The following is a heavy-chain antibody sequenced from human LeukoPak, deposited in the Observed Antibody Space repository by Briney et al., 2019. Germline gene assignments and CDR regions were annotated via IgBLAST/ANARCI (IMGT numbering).Heavy chain of an antibody. CDR1: GFTFSSYA. D-gene: IGHD3-22*01. Sequence: GGSLRLSCAASGFTFSSYAMSWVRQAPGKGLEWVSAISGSGGSTYYADSVKGRFTISRDNSKNTLYLQMNSLRAEDTAVYYCAKAKYYYDSSGSCMDVWGQGTTVTVSS. J-gene: IGHJ6*02. CDR2: ISGSGGST. V-gene: IGHV3-23*01. CDR3: AKAKYYYDSSGSCMDV.